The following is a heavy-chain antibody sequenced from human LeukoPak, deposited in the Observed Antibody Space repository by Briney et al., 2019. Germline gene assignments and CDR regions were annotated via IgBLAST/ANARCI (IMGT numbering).Heavy chain of an antibody. CDR2: ISGSGGST. J-gene: IGHJ4*02. V-gene: IGHV3-23*01. Sequence: GGTLRLSCAASGFTFSSYGMSWVRQAPGKGLEWVSAISGSGGSTYYADSVKGRSTISRDNSKNTLYLQMNSLRAEDTAVYYCAKGSITMVRGVTYDYWGQGTLVTVSS. D-gene: IGHD3-10*01. CDR1: GFTFSSYG. CDR3: AKGSITMVRGVTYDY.